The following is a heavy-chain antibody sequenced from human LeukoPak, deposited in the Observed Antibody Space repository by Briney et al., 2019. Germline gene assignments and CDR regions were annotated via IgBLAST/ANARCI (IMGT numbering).Heavy chain of an antibody. Sequence: ASVTVSCTASAYTFTTYDINWVRQATGQGLEWMGWMNPNSGNTGYAQKFQGRITMTWNTSISTAYMELSSLRSEDTAVYYCARWADCSSTSCYDGIDYWGQGTLVTVSS. V-gene: IGHV1-8*01. J-gene: IGHJ4*02. CDR3: ARWADCSSTSCYDGIDY. D-gene: IGHD2-2*01. CDR2: MNPNSGNT. CDR1: AYTFTTYD.